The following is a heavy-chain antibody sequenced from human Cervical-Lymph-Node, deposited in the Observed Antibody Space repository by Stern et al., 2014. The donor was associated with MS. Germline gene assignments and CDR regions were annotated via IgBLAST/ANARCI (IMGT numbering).Heavy chain of an antibody. J-gene: IGHJ4*02. CDR1: GFTFSSYG. V-gene: IGHV3-30*03. D-gene: IGHD2-8*01. CDR2: ISYDGNHK. CDR3: ARDYEDTSMLFDH. Sequence: QVQLVQSGGAVVQPGRSLRLSCAASGFTFSSYGMHWVRQAPGKGLEGVTVISYDGNHKYYAASVKGRFTISRDNSKNTLHLQMNSVTPDDTAIYYCARDYEDTSMLFDHWGQGTLVTVSS.